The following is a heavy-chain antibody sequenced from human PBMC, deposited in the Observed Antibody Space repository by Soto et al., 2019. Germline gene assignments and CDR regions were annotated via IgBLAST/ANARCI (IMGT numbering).Heavy chain of an antibody. CDR2: ISYDGSNK. CDR1: GFTFSSYG. Sequence: SGGSLRLSCAASGFTFSSYGMHWVRQAPGKGLEWVAVISYDGSNKYYADSVKGRFTISRDNSKNTLYLQMNSLRAEDTAVYYCAKDLSRGYDSSGVMDVWGQGTTVTVSS. CDR3: AKDLSRGYDSSGVMDV. V-gene: IGHV3-30*18. D-gene: IGHD3-22*01. J-gene: IGHJ6*02.